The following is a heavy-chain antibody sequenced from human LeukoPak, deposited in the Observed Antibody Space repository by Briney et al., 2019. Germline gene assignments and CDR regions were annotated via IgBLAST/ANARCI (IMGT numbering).Heavy chain of an antibody. D-gene: IGHD4-17*01. Sequence: GGSLRLSCSVYGFTFCSHLMQWVRQAPGKGLGWVAVISYDGSYKYYPDSEKGRFTISRDNSKNTLYLQMTSLRAEDTAVYYCAKAPDYGDYMGYFQHWGQGTLVTVSS. CDR3: AKAPDYGDYMGYFQH. V-gene: IGHV3-30*18. CDR1: GFTFCSHL. CDR2: ISYDGSYK. J-gene: IGHJ1*01.